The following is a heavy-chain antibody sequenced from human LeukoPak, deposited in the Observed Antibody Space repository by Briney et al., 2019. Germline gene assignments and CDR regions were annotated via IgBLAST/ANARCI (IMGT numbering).Heavy chain of an antibody. Sequence: GGSLRLSCAASGFTFISYWMHWVRQAPGKGLVWVSRINIDGTTTSYADSVKGRFTISRDNAKNSLYLQMNSLRAEDTAIYYCTRVGYIDEGIDYWGQGTLVTVSS. J-gene: IGHJ4*02. CDR1: GFTFISYW. V-gene: IGHV3-74*01. CDR2: INIDGTTT. CDR3: TRVGYIDEGIDY. D-gene: IGHD5-24*01.